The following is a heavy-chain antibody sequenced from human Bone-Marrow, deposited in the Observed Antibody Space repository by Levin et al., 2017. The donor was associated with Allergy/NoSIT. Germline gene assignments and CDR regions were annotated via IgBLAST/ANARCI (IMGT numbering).Heavy chain of an antibody. CDR2: VHAVNGNG. Sequence: GESLKISCKTSGYIFGSYGVAWLRQAPGQGLEWMGWVHAVNGNGIYARKFQGRVIMTTDTSTSTAYMELKRLTYDETAAYYCTRDHTRYYETRGNWFGPWGQGTLVTVSS. J-gene: IGHJ5*02. V-gene: IGHV1-18*01. CDR1: GYIFGSYG. CDR3: TRDHTRYYETRGNWFGP. D-gene: IGHD3-10*01.